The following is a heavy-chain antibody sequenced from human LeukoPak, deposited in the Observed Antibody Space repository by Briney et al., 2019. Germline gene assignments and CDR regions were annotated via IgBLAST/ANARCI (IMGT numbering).Heavy chain of an antibody. J-gene: IGHJ3*01. D-gene: IGHD3-22*01. CDR2: VSYTGRT. Sequence: ETLSLTCTVSGGSLSGHYWSWIRQPPGKRLEWIGYVSYTGRTKYNPSLQRRVPISIDTAKSQFSLKLTSVNSADTAVYSCARRLDNDISGDPDTFEVWGERTTVIVSP. CDR3: ARRLDNDISGDPDTFEV. CDR1: GGSLSGHY. V-gene: IGHV4-59*11.